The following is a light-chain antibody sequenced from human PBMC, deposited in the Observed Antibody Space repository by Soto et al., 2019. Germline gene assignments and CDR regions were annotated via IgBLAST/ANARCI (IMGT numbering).Light chain of an antibody. CDR1: NIGTKS. CDR3: QVWDSTV. J-gene: IGLJ3*02. Sequence: SYELTQPPSVSVAPGKTARVTCGGNNIGTKSVHWYQQKPGQAPVLVIYYNSDRPSGIPERFSGSNSGNTATLTISRVEAGDEADYYCQVWDSTVFGGGIKLTVL. CDR2: YNS. V-gene: IGLV3-21*04.